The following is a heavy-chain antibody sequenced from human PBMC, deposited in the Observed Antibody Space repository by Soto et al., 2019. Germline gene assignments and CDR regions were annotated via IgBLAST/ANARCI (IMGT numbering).Heavy chain of an antibody. J-gene: IGHJ4*02. CDR3: ARSPCSSTSCYVGLDY. CDR1: GFTFSDYY. CDR2: ISSSGSTI. D-gene: IGHD2-2*01. Sequence: GGSLRLSCAASGFTFSDYYMSWIRQAPGKGLEWVSYISSSGSTIYYADSVKGRFTISRDNAKNPLYLQMNSLRAEDTAVYYCARSPCSSTSCYVGLDYWGQGTLVTVSS. V-gene: IGHV3-11*01.